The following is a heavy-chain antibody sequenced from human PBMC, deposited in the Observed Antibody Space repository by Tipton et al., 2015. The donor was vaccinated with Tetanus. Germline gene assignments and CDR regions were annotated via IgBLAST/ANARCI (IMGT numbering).Heavy chain of an antibody. Sequence: TLSLTCAVYGGSFSGYYWSWIRQPPGKGLEWIGEINHSGSTNYNPSLKSRVTISVDTSKNQFSLKLSSVTAADTAVYYCAGGGDQTSGAFDIWGQGTMVTVSS. CDR3: AGGGDQTSGAFDI. V-gene: IGHV4-34*01. CDR2: INHSGST. D-gene: IGHD4-17*01. J-gene: IGHJ3*02. CDR1: GGSFSGYY.